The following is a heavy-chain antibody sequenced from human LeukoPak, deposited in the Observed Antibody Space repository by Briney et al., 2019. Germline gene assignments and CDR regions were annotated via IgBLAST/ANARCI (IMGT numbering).Heavy chain of an antibody. CDR3: ARDREGDSGWYLTFDY. D-gene: IGHD6-19*01. CDR1: GFTFSSYA. J-gene: IGHJ4*02. Sequence: PGGSLRLSCAASGFTFSSYAMHWVRQAPGKGLEWVAVISYDGSNKYYADSVKGRFTISRDNSKNTLYLQMNSLRAEDTAVYYCARDREGDSGWYLTFDYWGQGTLVTVSS. CDR2: ISYDGSNK. V-gene: IGHV3-30-3*01.